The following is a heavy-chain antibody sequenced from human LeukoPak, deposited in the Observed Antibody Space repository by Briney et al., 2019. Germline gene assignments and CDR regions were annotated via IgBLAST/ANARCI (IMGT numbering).Heavy chain of an antibody. CDR1: GFTFRNYA. Sequence: GGSLRLSCAASGFTFRNYAMSWVRQAPGKGLEWVSGISNVGRSKYYADSVKGRFTISRDNSKNTVHLQMNSLRAEDTAAYYCAKDRDDYGDADYWGQGTLVAVSS. J-gene: IGHJ4*02. V-gene: IGHV3-23*01. CDR3: AKDRDDYGDADY. D-gene: IGHD4-17*01. CDR2: ISNVGRSK.